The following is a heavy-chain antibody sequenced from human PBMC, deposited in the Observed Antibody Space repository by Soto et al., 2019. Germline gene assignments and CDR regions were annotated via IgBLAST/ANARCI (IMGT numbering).Heavy chain of an antibody. D-gene: IGHD2-2*01. CDR3: AGRCDGTNCLAHFDY. Sequence: GASVNVSFKSSGYTFTSYCISWVRQAPGQGLEWMGWISAYNGNTNYAQKLQGRVTMTTDTSTSTAYMELNSLRSEDTAVYYCAGRCDGTNCLAHFDYWGQGTLVTVSS. CDR1: GYTFTSYC. J-gene: IGHJ4*02. CDR2: ISAYNGNT. V-gene: IGHV1-18*04.